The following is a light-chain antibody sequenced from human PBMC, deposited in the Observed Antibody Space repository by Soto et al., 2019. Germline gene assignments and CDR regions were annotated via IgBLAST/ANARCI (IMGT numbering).Light chain of an antibody. V-gene: IGLV1-40*01. CDR1: SSNIGAGYD. CDR2: GNI. J-gene: IGLJ3*02. CDR3: QAYDSSLSGWV. Sequence: QSVLTQPPSVSGAPGQRVTISCTGRSSNIGAGYDVHWYQQLPGTAPKLLIYGNINRPSGVPDRFSGSKSGTSASLAITGLQAEDEADYYGQAYDSSLSGWVFGGGTKVTVL.